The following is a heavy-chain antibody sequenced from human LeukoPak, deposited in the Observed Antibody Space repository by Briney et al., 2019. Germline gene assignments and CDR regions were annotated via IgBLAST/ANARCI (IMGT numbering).Heavy chain of an antibody. Sequence: SETLSLTCAVYGGSFSGYYWSWIRQPPGKGLEWIGEINHSGSTNYNPSLKSRVTISVDTSKTQFSLMLSSMTAADTAVYYCARGSYYYGSGSYGLLDYWGQGTLVTVSS. J-gene: IGHJ4*02. D-gene: IGHD3-10*01. CDR3: ARGSYYYGSGSYGLLDY. V-gene: IGHV4-34*01. CDR2: INHSGST. CDR1: GGSFSGYY.